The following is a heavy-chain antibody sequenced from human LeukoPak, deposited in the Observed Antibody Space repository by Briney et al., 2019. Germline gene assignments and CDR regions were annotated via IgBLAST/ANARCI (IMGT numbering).Heavy chain of an antibody. V-gene: IGHV2-5*02. Sequence: ESGPTLVKPTQTLTLTCTFSGFSLSTSGVGVGWIRQPPGKALEWLALIYWDDDKRYSPSLKSRLTITKDISKNQVVLTMTNMDPVDTATYYCAHWGKELRGVIHPFGNWGQGTLVTVSS. J-gene: IGHJ4*02. CDR2: IYWDDDK. CDR1: GFSLSTSGVG. D-gene: IGHD3-10*01. CDR3: AHWGKELRGVIHPFGN.